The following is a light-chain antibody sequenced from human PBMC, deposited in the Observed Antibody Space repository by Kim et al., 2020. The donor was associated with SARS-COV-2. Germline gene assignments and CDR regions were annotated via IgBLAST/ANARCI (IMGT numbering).Light chain of an antibody. CDR3: QVWDSSSDHVV. J-gene: IGLJ3*02. CDR2: YDS. V-gene: IGLV3-21*01. CDR1: NIGSKS. Sequence: APGKTASITGGGNNIGSKSDHGYQQKPGQAPVLVIHYDSDRPSGIPGRFSGSNSGNTATLTISRVQAGDESDYYCQVWDSSSDHVVFGGGTQLTVL.